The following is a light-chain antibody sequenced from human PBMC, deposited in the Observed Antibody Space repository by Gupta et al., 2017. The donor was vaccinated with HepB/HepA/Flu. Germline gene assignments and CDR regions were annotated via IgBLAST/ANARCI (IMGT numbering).Light chain of an antibody. Sequence: SALTQPPSASGSPGQSVTISCTGTSSDVGGYNYVSWYQQHPGKAPKLMIYEGSKRPAGVPDRFSGSKSGNTASLTVSGLQAEDEADYYCSSYAGSNNVVFGGGTKLTVL. CDR3: SSYAGSNNVV. V-gene: IGLV2-8*01. J-gene: IGLJ2*01. CDR2: EGS. CDR1: SSDVGGYNY.